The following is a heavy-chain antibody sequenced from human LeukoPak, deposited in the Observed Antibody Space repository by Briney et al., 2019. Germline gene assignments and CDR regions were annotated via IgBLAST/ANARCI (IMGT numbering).Heavy chain of an antibody. J-gene: IGHJ4*02. V-gene: IGHV3-21*04. CDR3: ARDRVAVAESDYFDY. CDR1: GFTFSSYS. D-gene: IGHD6-19*01. Sequence: PGGSLRLSCAASGFTFSSYSMNWVRQAPGKGLEWVSSISSSGSTIYYADSVKGRFTISRDNAKNSLYLQMNSLRAEDTAVYYCARDRVAVAESDYFDYWGQGTLVTVSS. CDR2: ISSSGSTI.